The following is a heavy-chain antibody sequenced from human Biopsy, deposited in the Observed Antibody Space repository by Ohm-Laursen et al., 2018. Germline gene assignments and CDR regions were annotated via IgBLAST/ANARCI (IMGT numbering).Heavy chain of an antibody. V-gene: IGHV1-69*06. J-gene: IGHJ6*02. CDR1: GGTFSNYG. D-gene: IGHD1-1*01. CDR3: ARAKLEPVYYYYGMDV. Sequence: ASVKVSCKASGGTFSNYGFNWVRQAPGQGLEWLGGNIPILGTGNYAQKFQDRVTVAADTSTSTATMELRSLRSDDTAVYYCARAKLEPVYYYYGMDVWGQGTTVTVSS. CDR2: NIPILGTG.